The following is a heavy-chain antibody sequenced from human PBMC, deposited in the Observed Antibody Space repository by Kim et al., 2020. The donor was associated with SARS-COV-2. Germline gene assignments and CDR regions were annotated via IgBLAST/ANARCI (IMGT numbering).Heavy chain of an antibody. Sequence: GGSLRLSCAASGFTVSSNYMSWVRQAPGTGLEWVSVIYSGGSTYYADSVKGRFTISRDNSKNTLYLQMNSMRAEDTAVYYCARDSEPYCSSTSCDYYYYMDVWGKGTTVTVSS. CDR3: ARDSEPYCSSTSCDYYYYMDV. J-gene: IGHJ6*03. V-gene: IGHV3-66*01. CDR1: GFTVSSNY. CDR2: IYSGGST. D-gene: IGHD2-2*01.